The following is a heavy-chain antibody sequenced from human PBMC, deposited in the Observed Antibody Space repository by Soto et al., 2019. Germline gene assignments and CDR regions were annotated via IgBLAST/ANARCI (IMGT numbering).Heavy chain of an antibody. V-gene: IGHV1-24*01. CDR1: GYTLTELS. D-gene: IGHD6-13*01. Sequence: ASVKVSCKVSGYTLTELSMHWVRQAPGKGLEWMGGFDPEDGETIYAQKFQGRVTMTEDTSTDTAYMELSSLRSEDTAVYYCATGGGIAATYYFDYWGQGTLVTVSS. CDR2: FDPEDGET. J-gene: IGHJ4*02. CDR3: ATGGGIAATYYFDY.